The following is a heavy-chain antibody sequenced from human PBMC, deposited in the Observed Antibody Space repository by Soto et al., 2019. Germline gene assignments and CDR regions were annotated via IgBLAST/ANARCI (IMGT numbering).Heavy chain of an antibody. CDR1: GGSINSRSYY. V-gene: IGHV4-39*07. CDR2: IYYSGST. J-gene: IGHJ4*02. CDR3: ASLFSGYQFYFDY. D-gene: IGHD3-22*01. Sequence: SETLSLTCTVSGGSINSRSYYWGWIRQSPGKGLEWIGSIYYSGSTYYNPSLKSRVTISVDTSKNQFSLKLSPVTAADTAVYYCASLFSGYQFYFDYWGQGALVTVSS.